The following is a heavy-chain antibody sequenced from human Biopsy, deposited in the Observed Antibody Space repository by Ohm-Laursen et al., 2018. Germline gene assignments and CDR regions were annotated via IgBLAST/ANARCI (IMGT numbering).Heavy chain of an antibody. J-gene: IGHJ1*01. CDR1: GGTFSNYG. V-gene: IGHV1-69*06. CDR3: ATKLTDYSHH. D-gene: IGHD3-9*01. CDR2: NIPIIGTT. Sequence: SSVKVSCKAPGGTFSNYGVGWVRQAPGQGLEWLGGNIPIIGTTNYAQKVQDRVTVAADTSTSTANMELSSLRSDDTAVYYCATKLTDYSHHWGQGNLVIVSS.